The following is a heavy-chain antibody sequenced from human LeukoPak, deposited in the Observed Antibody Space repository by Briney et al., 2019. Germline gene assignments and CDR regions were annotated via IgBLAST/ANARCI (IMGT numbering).Heavy chain of an antibody. Sequence: GASVKVSCKASGNTFTSFHIHWVRQAPGQGLEYMGIIKVYGDTTIYAQRFQGRITMTRDTSTSTVYMELSSLNSEDTAVYYCARESPSTFYFDYWGQGTLVTVSP. CDR2: IKVYGDTT. V-gene: IGHV1-46*01. CDR1: GNTFTSFH. J-gene: IGHJ4*02. CDR3: ARESPSTFYFDY. D-gene: IGHD1-1*01.